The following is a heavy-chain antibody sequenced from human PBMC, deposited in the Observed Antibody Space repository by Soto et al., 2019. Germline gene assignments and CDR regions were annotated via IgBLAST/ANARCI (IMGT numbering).Heavy chain of an antibody. Sequence: SETLSLTCAVYGGSFSGYYWSWIRQPPGKGLERIGEINHSGSTNYNPSLKSRVTISVDTSKNQFSLKLSSVTAADTAVYYCARAVVVAATAYFDYWGQGTLVTVSS. CDR3: ARAVVVAATAYFDY. D-gene: IGHD2-15*01. V-gene: IGHV4-34*01. CDR2: INHSGST. CDR1: GGSFSGYY. J-gene: IGHJ4*02.